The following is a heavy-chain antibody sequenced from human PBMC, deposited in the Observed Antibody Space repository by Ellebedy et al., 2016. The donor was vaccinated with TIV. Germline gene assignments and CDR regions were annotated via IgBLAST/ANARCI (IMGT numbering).Heavy chain of an antibody. CDR1: GGSISGYY. CDR3: ARDTTDYYYGSGSYYKWFDP. V-gene: IGHV4-59*01. J-gene: IGHJ5*02. Sequence: MPSETLSLTCTVSGGSISGYYWSWIRQPPGKGLEWIGYVYYSGSTNYSPSLKSRVTISVDTSKNQFSLKLSSVTAADTAVYYCARDTTDYYYGSGSYYKWFDPWGQGTLVTVSS. D-gene: IGHD3-10*01. CDR2: VYYSGST.